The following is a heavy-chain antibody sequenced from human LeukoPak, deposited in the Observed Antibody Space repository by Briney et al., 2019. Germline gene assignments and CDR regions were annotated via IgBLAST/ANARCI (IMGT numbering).Heavy chain of an antibody. D-gene: IGHD6-13*01. CDR3: ARAGARSSWYRGYFDY. CDR1: GFTFSSYW. J-gene: IGHJ4*02. V-gene: IGHV3-74*01. CDR2: INSDGSST. Sequence: GGSLRLSCAASGFTFSSYWMHWVRQAPGKELVWVSRINSDGSSTSYADSVKGRFTISRDNAKNTLYLQMNSLRAEDTAVYYCARAGARSSWYRGYFDYWGQGTLVTVSS.